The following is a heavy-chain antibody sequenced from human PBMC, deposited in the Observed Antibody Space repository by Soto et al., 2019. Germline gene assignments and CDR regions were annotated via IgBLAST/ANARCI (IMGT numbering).Heavy chain of an antibody. CDR3: ATAQRYSYDSSGYSPGFDP. J-gene: IGHJ5*02. Sequence: ASGKGSCKVFRYTLTEIFLHWGRQAPGKRVEWMGGFYPEDGETIYAQKFQGIVTMTEDTATHTAYTELSSLRSEDSAVYYCATAQRYSYDSSGYSPGFDPWGQGTLVTVSS. CDR2: FYPEDGET. CDR1: RYTLTEIF. V-gene: IGHV1-24*01. D-gene: IGHD3-22*01.